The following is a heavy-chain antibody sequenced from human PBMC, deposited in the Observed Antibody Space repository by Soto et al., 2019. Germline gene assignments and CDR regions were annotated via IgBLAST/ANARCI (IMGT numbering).Heavy chain of an antibody. CDR3: ARDTLLGQQWDYGMDV. J-gene: IGHJ6*02. CDR1: GYTFTSYG. D-gene: IGHD5-18*01. Sequence: GASVKVSCKTSGYTFTSYGISWVRQAPGQGLEWMGWISRHSGNTNYAQKFQGRVTMTTDTSTSTVYMEVRSLRFDDTAVYYCARDTLLGQQWDYGMDVWGRGTTVTV. CDR2: ISRHSGNT. V-gene: IGHV1-18*01.